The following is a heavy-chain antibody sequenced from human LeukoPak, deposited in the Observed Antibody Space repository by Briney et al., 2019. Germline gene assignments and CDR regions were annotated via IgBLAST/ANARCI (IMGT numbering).Heavy chain of an antibody. J-gene: IGHJ4*02. CDR1: GFTFGDYA. D-gene: IGHD6-6*01. Sequence: GGSLRLSCTASGFTFGDYAMSWVRQAPGKGLEWVGFIRSKAYGGTTEYAASVKGRFTISRDDSKSIAYLQMNSLKTEDTAVYYCTRDTSHYSSSFDYWGQGTLVTVSS. CDR2: IRSKAYGGTT. CDR3: TRDTSHYSSSFDY. V-gene: IGHV3-49*04.